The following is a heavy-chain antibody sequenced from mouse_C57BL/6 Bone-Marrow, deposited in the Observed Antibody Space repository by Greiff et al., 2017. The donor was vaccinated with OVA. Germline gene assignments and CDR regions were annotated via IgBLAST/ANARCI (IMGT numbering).Heavy chain of an antibody. J-gene: IGHJ3*01. CDR2: INPSTGGT. D-gene: IGHD2-3*01. CDR3: AREGGWLWFAY. CDR1: GYSFTGYY. V-gene: IGHV1-42*01. Sequence: EVQLQQSGPELVKPGASVKISCKASGYSFTGYYMNWVKQSPEKSLEWIGEINPSTGGTTYNQKFKAKATLTVDKSSSTAYMQLKSLTSEDSAVYYCAREGGWLWFAYWGQGTLVTVSA.